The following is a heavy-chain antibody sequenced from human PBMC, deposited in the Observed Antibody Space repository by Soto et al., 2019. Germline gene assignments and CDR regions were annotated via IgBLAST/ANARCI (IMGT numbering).Heavy chain of an antibody. V-gene: IGHV1-8*01. Sequence: QVQLVQSGAEVKKPGASVKVSCKASGYTFTSYDINWVRQATGQGLEWMGWMNPNSGNTGYAQKFQGRVTMTRNTSISTAYMERSSLRSEDTAVYYCARVRYYYGAGSKTNWFDPWGQGTLVTVSS. CDR2: MNPNSGNT. D-gene: IGHD3-10*01. J-gene: IGHJ5*02. CDR1: GYTFTSYD. CDR3: ARVRYYYGAGSKTNWFDP.